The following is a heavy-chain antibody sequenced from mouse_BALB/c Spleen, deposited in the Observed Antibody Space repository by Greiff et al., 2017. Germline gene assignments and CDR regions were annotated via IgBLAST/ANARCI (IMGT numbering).Heavy chain of an antibody. Sequence: VKLQESGAELVRPGSSVKISCKASGYAFSSYWMNWVKQRPGQGLEWIGQIYPGDGDTNYNGKFKGKATLTADKSSSTAYMQLSSLTSEDSAVYFCARNYAYWGQGTLVTVSA. J-gene: IGHJ3*01. V-gene: IGHV1-80*01. CDR3: ARNYAY. D-gene: IGHD2-1*01. CDR2: IYPGDGDT. CDR1: GYAFSSYW.